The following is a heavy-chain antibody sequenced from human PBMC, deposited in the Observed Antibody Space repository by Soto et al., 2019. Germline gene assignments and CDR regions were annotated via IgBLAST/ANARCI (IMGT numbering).Heavy chain of an antibody. CDR1: GFTFSYYA. CDR3: TREVATVPDY. Sequence: GGSLRLSCAASGFTFSYYAMIWVRQAPGKGLEWVSTINNSGTSTKYADSVKGRFTISRDNSKNTLYLQMNSLRAEDTAVYYCTREVATVPDYWGQGTLVTVSS. D-gene: IGHD6-13*01. V-gene: IGHV3-23*01. J-gene: IGHJ4*02. CDR2: INNSGTST.